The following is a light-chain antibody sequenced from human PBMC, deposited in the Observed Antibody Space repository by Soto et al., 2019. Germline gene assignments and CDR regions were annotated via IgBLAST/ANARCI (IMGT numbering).Light chain of an antibody. CDR2: ADS. CDR1: NIGGKT. CDR3: QVWDSRSDHVI. J-gene: IGLJ2*01. V-gene: IGLV3-21*02. Sequence: SSELTQPPSVSVAPGQTARITCGGNNIGGKTVHWYQQRPGQAPVLVVFADSDRPSGIPNRFSGSNSGDTATLTISRVEAGDEADFYCQVWDSRSDHVIFGGGTKVTVL.